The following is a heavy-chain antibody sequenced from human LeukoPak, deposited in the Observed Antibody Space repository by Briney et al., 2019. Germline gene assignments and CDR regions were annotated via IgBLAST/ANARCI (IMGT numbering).Heavy chain of an antibody. J-gene: IGHJ6*02. CDR1: GGSISSGGYY. CDR2: IYYSGST. CDR3: ASLAYCGGDCFLPLDV. V-gene: IGHV4-31*03. D-gene: IGHD2-21*02. Sequence: SETLSLTCTVSGGSISSGGYYWSSIRQHPGKGLEWIGYIYYSGSTYYNPSLKSRVTISVDTSKNQFSLKLSSVTAADTAVYYCASLAYCGGDCFLPLDVWGQGTTVTVSS.